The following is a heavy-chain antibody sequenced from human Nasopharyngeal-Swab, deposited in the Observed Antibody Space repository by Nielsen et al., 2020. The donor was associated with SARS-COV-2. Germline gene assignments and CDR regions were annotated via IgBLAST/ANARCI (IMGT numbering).Heavy chain of an antibody. V-gene: IGHV1-46*01. J-gene: IGHJ6*02. CDR3: ARDPNPAVDRSSSLDYYDGMDV. CDR2: INPSGGST. D-gene: IGHD6-6*01. CDR1: GYTFTSYG. Sequence: ASVKVSCKASGYTFTSYGISWVRQAPGQGLEWMGIINPSGGSTSYAQKFQGRVTMTRDTSTSTVYMELSSLRSEDTAVYYCARDPNPAVDRSSSLDYYDGMDVWGQGTTVTVSS.